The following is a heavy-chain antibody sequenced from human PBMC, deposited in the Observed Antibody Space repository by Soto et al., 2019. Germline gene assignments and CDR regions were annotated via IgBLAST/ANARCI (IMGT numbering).Heavy chain of an antibody. D-gene: IGHD4-17*01. V-gene: IGHV4-4*02. Sequence: QVQLQESGPGLVKPSGTLSLTCAVSNGSVSSSNWWSWVRQPPGQGLEWIGEVYHSASTNYRPSLNSRGTISFDKSKNQFSLKLNSVNAADTAVYYCAKSSDYFFEYWGQGILVNVSS. CDR2: VYHSAST. CDR1: NGSVSSSNW. J-gene: IGHJ4*02. CDR3: AKSSDYFFEY.